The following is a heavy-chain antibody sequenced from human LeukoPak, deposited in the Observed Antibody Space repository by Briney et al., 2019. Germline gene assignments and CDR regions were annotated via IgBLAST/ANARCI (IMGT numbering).Heavy chain of an antibody. CDR3: TKDRLLGYSSGWYGSDY. Sequence: PGGSLRLSCAASGFTCSSYAMSWVRQAPGKGLEWVSAISGSGDSTSYADSVKGRFTISRVNSKNTLYLQMNSLRAEDTAVYYCTKDRLLGYSSGWYGSDYWGQGTLVTVSS. V-gene: IGHV3-23*01. CDR1: GFTCSSYA. J-gene: IGHJ4*02. D-gene: IGHD6-19*01. CDR2: ISGSGDST.